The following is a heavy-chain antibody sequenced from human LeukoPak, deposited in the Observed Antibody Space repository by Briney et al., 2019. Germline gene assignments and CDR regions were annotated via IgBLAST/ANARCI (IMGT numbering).Heavy chain of an antibody. V-gene: IGHV1-2*02. CDR1: GYTFTGYY. Sequence: ASVKVSCKASGYTFTGYYMHWVRQAPGQGLEWMGWINPNSGGTNYAQKFQGRVTMTRDTSISTAYMELSRLRSDDTAVYYCASSGWLQFEYYYYMDVWGKGTTVTISS. CDR3: ASSGWLQFEYYYYMDV. CDR2: INPNSGGT. J-gene: IGHJ6*03. D-gene: IGHD5-24*01.